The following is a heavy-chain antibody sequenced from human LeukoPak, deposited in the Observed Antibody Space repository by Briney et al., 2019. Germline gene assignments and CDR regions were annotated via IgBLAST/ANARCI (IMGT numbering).Heavy chain of an antibody. CDR1: GFTFSSYW. V-gene: IGHV3-74*01. J-gene: IGHJ6*02. CDR2: INSDGSST. Sequence: GGSLRLSCAASGFTFSSYWMHWVRQAPGKGLVWVSRINSDGSSTSYADSVKGRFTISRDNAKNTLYLQMNSLRAENTAVYYCARVGAVAGAGDYYYYYGMDVWGQGTTVTVSS. CDR3: ARVGAVAGAGDYYYYYGMDV. D-gene: IGHD6-19*01.